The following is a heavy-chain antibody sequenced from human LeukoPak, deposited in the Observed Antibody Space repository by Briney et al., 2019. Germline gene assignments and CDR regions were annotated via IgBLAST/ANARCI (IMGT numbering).Heavy chain of an antibody. J-gene: IGHJ4*02. Sequence: SETLSLTCTVSGGSISSYYWSWIRQPAGKGLEWIGRIYTSGSTNYNPSLKSRVTISVDTSKNQFSLKLSSVTAADTAVYYCARGLREGYFDWLSTFAYWGQGTLVTVSS. CDR1: GGSISSYY. D-gene: IGHD3-9*01. V-gene: IGHV4-4*07. CDR3: ARGLREGYFDWLSTFAY. CDR2: IYTSGST.